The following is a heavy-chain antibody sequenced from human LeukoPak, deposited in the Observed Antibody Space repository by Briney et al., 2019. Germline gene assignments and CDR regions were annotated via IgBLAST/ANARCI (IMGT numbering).Heavy chain of an antibody. Sequence: PSETLSLTCTVSGGSFKSYYWNWIRQSPGKGLEWLGYVYYSGSTNYNPSLKSRVTMSVDTSKTQFSLRLSPVTTADTAVYYCARGGSRQISSSDFDFWGQGTLVTVSS. CDR3: ARGGSRQISSSDFDF. CDR1: GGSFKSYY. CDR2: VYYSGST. V-gene: IGHV4-59*01. J-gene: IGHJ4*02. D-gene: IGHD6-6*01.